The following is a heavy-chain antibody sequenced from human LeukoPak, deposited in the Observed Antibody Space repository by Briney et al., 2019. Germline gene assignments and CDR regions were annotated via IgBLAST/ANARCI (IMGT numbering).Heavy chain of an antibody. V-gene: IGHV3-48*01. CDR2: ISSSSSTI. CDR3: ARLDDAFDV. Sequence: GGSLRLSXAASGFTFRTYSMNWVRQAPGKGLEWVSYISSSSSTIYYADSVKGRFTISRDNAKNSLYLQMNSLRAEDTAVYYCARLDDAFDVWGQGTMVTVSS. J-gene: IGHJ3*01. D-gene: IGHD3-9*01. CDR1: GFTFRTYS.